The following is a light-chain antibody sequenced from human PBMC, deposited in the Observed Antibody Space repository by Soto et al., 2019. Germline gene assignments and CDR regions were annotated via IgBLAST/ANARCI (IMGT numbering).Light chain of an antibody. CDR2: EVS. V-gene: IGLV2-14*01. Sequence: QSALTQPASVSGSPGQSITISCTGTSNDVGGYNYVSWYQQHPGKAPKLMICEVSDRPSGVSNRFSGSKSGNTASLTISGLQAEDEADYYCSSYTSSSTQVFGG. CDR3: SSYTSSSTQV. CDR1: SNDVGGYNY. J-gene: IGLJ3*02.